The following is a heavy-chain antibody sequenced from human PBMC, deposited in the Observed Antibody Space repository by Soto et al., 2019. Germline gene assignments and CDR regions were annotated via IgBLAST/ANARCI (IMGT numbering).Heavy chain of an antibody. CDR1: ESVDRGSY. CDR3: AREPRYCRGGSCSITGDAYDI. Sequence: AGSVRQTCTDSESVDRGSYRNCVHQAPGKGLEWVSVISNRGDTHYADSVRGRFSLSRNISDNTLHLQMNSLRVEDTAVYYCAREPRYCRGGSCSITGDAYDIWGQGTMVTVSS. V-gene: IGHV3-66*01. D-gene: IGHD2-15*01. J-gene: IGHJ3*02. CDR2: ISNRGDT.